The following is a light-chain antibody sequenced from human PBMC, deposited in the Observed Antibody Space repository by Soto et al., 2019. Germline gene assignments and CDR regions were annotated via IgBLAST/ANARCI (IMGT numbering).Light chain of an antibody. Sequence: EIVLTQSPGTLSLSPGERATLSCRASQSVSNNYLAWYQQKPGQAPRLLIYGASNRATGIQDRFSGSGSGTDFTLTISRLDTEECAVYYCQQYGSSGTFGQGTKVQIK. CDR3: QQYGSSGT. J-gene: IGKJ1*01. CDR2: GAS. V-gene: IGKV3-20*01. CDR1: QSVSNNY.